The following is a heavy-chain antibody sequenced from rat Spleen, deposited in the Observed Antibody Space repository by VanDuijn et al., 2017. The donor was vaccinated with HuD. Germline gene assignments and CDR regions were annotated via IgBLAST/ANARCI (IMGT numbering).Heavy chain of an antibody. CDR3: TNAEFGVGWFAY. CDR2: IIYDGSRT. D-gene: IGHD4-3*01. V-gene: IGHV5-29*01. Sequence: EVQLVESGGGLVRPGRSLKLSCAASGFTFSNYGLAWVRRTPPKGLEWVATIIYDGSRTYYRDSVKGRFTISRDNAKSSLYLQMDSLRSEDTATYYCTNAEFGVGWFAYWGQGTLVTVSS. J-gene: IGHJ3*01. CDR1: GFTFSNYG.